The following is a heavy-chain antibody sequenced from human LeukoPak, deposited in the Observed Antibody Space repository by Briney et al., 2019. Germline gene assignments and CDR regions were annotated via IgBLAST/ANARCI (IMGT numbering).Heavy chain of an antibody. CDR3: ASSGYDRGGYYFDY. Sequence: ASVKVSCKASGGTFISYAISWVRQAPGQGLEWMGGIIPIFGTANYAQKFQGRVTITADESTSTAYMELSSLRSEDTAVYYCASSGYDRGGYYFDYWGQGTLVTVSS. V-gene: IGHV1-69*13. J-gene: IGHJ4*02. CDR2: IIPIFGTA. CDR1: GGTFISYA. D-gene: IGHD5-12*01.